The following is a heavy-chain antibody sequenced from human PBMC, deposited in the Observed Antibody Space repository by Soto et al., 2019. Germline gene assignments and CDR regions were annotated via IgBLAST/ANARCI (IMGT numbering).Heavy chain of an antibody. CDR1: GFTFSSYG. V-gene: IGHV3-30*18. Sequence: GGSLRLSCAASGFTFSSYGMHWVRQAPGKGLEWVAVISYDGSNKYYADSVKGRFTISRDNSKNTLYLQMNSLRAEDTAVYYCAKEGYDILTGPPPIDYWGQGTLVTVSS. D-gene: IGHD3-9*01. CDR3: AKEGYDILTGPPPIDY. CDR2: ISYDGSNK. J-gene: IGHJ4*02.